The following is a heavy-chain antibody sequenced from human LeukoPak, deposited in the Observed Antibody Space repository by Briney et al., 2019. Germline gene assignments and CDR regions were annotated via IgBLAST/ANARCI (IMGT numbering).Heavy chain of an antibody. V-gene: IGHV3-7*01. Sequence: GGSLRLSCAGSGFSFSSYWMTWVRQAPGKGLEWVANIKQDGSQKYYVDSVKGRFTISRDNAKNSLYLQMNSLRAEDTAVYYCVSTGSQLDYWGQGTLVTVSS. CDR2: IKQDGSQK. D-gene: IGHD2-2*01. J-gene: IGHJ4*02. CDR3: VSTGSQLDY. CDR1: GFSFSSYW.